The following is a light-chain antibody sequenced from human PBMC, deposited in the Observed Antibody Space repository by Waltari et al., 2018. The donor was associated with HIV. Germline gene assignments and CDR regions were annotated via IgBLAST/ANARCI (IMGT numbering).Light chain of an antibody. J-gene: IGLJ2*01. CDR3: LLSYSGAVV. CDR2: DTS. V-gene: IGLV7-46*01. CDR1: TGAVTSGHY. Sequence: QAVVTQDPSLTVSPGGTVTLTCGSSTGAVTSGHYPYWFQQKPGQAPRTLSYDTSNKHALTPGRFSGSPLGGKAVLTRSGAQPEDEADYCCLLSYSGAVVFGGGTKLTVL.